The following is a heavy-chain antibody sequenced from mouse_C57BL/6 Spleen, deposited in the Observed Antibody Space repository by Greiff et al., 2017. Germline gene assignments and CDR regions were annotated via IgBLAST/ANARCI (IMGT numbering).Heavy chain of an antibody. CDR2: IYPGDGDT. D-gene: IGHD2-4*01. CDR1: GYAFSSSW. CDR3: ARGESDYGVDYAMDY. V-gene: IGHV1-82*01. Sequence: QVQLQQSGPELVKPGASVKISCKASGYAFSSSWMNWVKQRPGKGLEWIGRIYPGDGDTNYTGKFKGKATLTADKSSSTAYMQLSSMTSEDAAVYFCARGESDYGVDYAMDYWGQGTSVTVSS. J-gene: IGHJ4*01.